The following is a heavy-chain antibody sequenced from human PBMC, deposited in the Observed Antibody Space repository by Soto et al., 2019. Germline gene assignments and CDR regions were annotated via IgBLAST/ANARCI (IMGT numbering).Heavy chain of an antibody. CDR1: GFTFSRYV. CDR3: ARGVVVVTATYGMDV. V-gene: IGHV3-64*01. D-gene: IGHD2-21*02. J-gene: IGHJ6*01. CDR2: ISSNGGST. Sequence: EVQLVESGGGLVQPGGSLRLSCAASGFTFSRYVMHWVRQAPGKGLEYVSAISSNGGSTYYANSVKDRFTISRDNSKNTLYLQMGSLRAEDMAVYFCARGVVVVTATYGMDVW.